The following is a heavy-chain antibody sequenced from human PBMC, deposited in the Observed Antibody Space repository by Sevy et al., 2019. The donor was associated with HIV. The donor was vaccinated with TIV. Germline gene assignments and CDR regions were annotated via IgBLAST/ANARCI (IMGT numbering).Heavy chain of an antibody. Sequence: ASVKVSCKASGYTFTGDYLHWVRQAPGQGLEWMGRVYPHSGGTNYAQKFQGRVTMTRDTSISTAYMELSRLRSDDTAVYYCARDGGGGTTNSGMDVWCQGTTVTVSS. V-gene: IGHV1-2*06. D-gene: IGHD1-7*01. CDR2: VYPHSGGT. J-gene: IGHJ6*02. CDR3: ARDGGGGTTNSGMDV. CDR1: GYTFTGDY.